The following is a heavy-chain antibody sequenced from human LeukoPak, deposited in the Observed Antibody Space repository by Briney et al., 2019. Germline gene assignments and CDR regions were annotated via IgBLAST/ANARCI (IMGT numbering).Heavy chain of an antibody. Sequence: GGSLRLSCAASGFTFSNYYMSWIRQAPGKGLEWVSYISSSGSTIYYADSVKGRFTISRDNAKNSLYLQMNSLRAEDTAVYYCARDAHVTYSSGSTLYYGMDVWGQGTTVTVSS. V-gene: IGHV3-11*01. CDR1: GFTFSNYY. D-gene: IGHD6-19*01. J-gene: IGHJ6*02. CDR3: ARDAHVTYSSGSTLYYGMDV. CDR2: ISSSGSTI.